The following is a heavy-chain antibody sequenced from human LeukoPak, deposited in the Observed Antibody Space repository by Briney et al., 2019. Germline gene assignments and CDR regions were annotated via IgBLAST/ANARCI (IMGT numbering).Heavy chain of an antibody. CDR2: IWYDGSNK. CDR3: AKAHSISWPYAFDS. D-gene: IGHD6-13*01. V-gene: IGHV3-33*06. J-gene: IGHJ4*02. CDR1: GFTFSSYG. Sequence: GGSLRLSCAASGFTFSSYGMHWVRQAPGKGLEWVAVIWYDGSNKYYADSVKGRFTISRDNSKNTVYLQMDNLRAEDSAMYYCAKAHSISWPYAFDSWGQGTLVTVSS.